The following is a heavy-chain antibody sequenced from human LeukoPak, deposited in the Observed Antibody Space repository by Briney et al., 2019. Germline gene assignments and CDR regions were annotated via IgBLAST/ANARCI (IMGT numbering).Heavy chain of an antibody. V-gene: IGHV3-7*01. CDR3: ARKLYYYDTSPAGWYDP. CDR2: INQDGSGE. CDR1: GFTFSRYW. Sequence: PGGSLRLSCAASGFTFSRYWMSWVRQAPGKGLEWVATINQDGSGEYYADSLRGRFTISRDNAKNSLYLQINGLRAEDTAVYHCARKLYYYDTSPAGWYDPWGQGTLVTVSS. D-gene: IGHD3-22*01. J-gene: IGHJ5*02.